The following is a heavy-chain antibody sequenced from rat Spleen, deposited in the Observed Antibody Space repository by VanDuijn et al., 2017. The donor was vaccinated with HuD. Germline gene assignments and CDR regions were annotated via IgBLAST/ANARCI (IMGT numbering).Heavy chain of an antibody. V-gene: IGHV5-22*01. Sequence: EVQLVESGGGLVQPGRSMKLSCAASGFTFIDYYMAWVRQAPTKGLAWVATVSYDGSSTYYSDSVRGRFTISRENAENTVYLQMNSLRSEDTATYYCARHPYYFDYWGQGVMVTVSS. J-gene: IGHJ2*01. CDR2: VSYDGSST. CDR1: GFTFIDYY. CDR3: ARHPYYFDY.